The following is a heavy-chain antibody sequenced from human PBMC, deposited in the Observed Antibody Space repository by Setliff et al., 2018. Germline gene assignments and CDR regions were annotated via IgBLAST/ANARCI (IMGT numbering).Heavy chain of an antibody. J-gene: IGHJ6*03. CDR1: GGTFSSYA. D-gene: IGHD3-22*01. CDR3: AREEGYYYDSTDYYYYMDG. Sequence: SVKVSCKASGGTFSSYAISWVRQAPGQGLEWMGGIIPIFGTANYAQKFQGRVTITADESTSTVYMELSSLRSDDTALYYCAREEGYYYDSTDYYYYMDGWGKGTTVTVSS. V-gene: IGHV1-69*13. CDR2: IIPIFGTA.